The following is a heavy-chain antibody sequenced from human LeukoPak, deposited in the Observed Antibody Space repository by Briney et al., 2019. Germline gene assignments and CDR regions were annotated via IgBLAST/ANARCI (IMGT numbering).Heavy chain of an antibody. J-gene: IGHJ4*02. D-gene: IGHD3-22*01. CDR2: ISAYNGNT. CDR1: GYTFTSYG. CDR3: AREAPYYYDSSGYYYHYFDY. V-gene: IGHV1-18*01. Sequence: ASVKVSCKASGYTFTSYGISWVRQAPGQGLEWMGWISAYNGNTNYAQKLQGRVTMTTDTSTSTAYMELRSLRSDDTAVYYCAREAPYYYDSSGYYYHYFDYWGQGTLVTVSS.